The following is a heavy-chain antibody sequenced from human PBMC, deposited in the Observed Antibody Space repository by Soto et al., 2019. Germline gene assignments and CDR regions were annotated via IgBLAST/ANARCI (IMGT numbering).Heavy chain of an antibody. J-gene: IGHJ6*02. CDR3: ATLRSGVVVAATLDYYGMDV. D-gene: IGHD2-15*01. V-gene: IGHV1-69*13. CDR2: IIPIFGTA. CDR1: GGTFSSYS. Sequence: SVKVSCKASGGTFSSYSISWVRQAPGQGLEWMGGIIPIFGTANYAQKFQGRVTITADESTSTAYMELSSLRSEDTAVYYCATLRSGVVVAATLDYYGMDVWGQGTTVTVSS.